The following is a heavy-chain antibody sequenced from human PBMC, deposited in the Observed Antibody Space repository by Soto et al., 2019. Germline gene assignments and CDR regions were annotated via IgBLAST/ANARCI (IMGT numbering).Heavy chain of an antibody. CDR1: GYTFTSYA. V-gene: IGHV1-3*01. CDR3: ARGPKGPYYYYGMDV. Sequence: ASVKVSCKASGYTFTSYAMHWVRQAPGQRLEWMGWINAGNGNTNYAQKLQGRVTMTTDTSTSTAYMELRSLRSDDTAVYYCARGPKGPYYYYGMDVWGQGTTVTVSS. J-gene: IGHJ6*02. CDR2: INAGNGNT.